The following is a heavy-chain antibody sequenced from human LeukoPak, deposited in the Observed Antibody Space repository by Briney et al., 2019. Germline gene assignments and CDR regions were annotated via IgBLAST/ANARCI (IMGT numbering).Heavy chain of an antibody. V-gene: IGHV3-21*01. CDR1: GFTFSTYS. J-gene: IGHJ4*02. Sequence: GGSLRLSCAASGFTFSTYSMNWVRQAPGKGLEWVSSISSSSASIYCADSGKGRFTISRDNAKNSLYLQMNSLRAEDTAVYYCARGHQWLVDFDYWGQGTLVTVSS. CDR3: ARGHQWLVDFDY. D-gene: IGHD6-19*01. CDR2: ISSSSASI.